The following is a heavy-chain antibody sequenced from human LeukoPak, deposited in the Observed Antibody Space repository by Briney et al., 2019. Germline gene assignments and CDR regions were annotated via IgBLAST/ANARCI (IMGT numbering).Heavy chain of an antibody. CDR2: ISAYNGNT. Sequence: ASVKVSCKASGYTFTSYGISWVRQAPGQGLEWMGWISAYNGNTNYAQKLQGRVTMPTDTSTSTAYMELRSLRSDDTAVYYWARVDAYYDFWSGYPYYFDYWGQGTLVTVSS. V-gene: IGHV1-18*01. D-gene: IGHD3-3*01. CDR1: GYTFTSYG. CDR3: ARVDAYYDFWSGYPYYFDY. J-gene: IGHJ4*02.